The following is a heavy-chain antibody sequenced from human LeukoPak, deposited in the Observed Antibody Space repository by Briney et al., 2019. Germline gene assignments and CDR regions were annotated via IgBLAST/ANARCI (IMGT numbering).Heavy chain of an antibody. Sequence: SETLSLTCTVSGVSVSSYYWSWIRQSPGKGLEWIGYIYFSGSTNYNPSLKRRVTMSVVTSKNQFSLRLTSVTAADTATYYCARVGGSNFYNYGMDVWGQGTTVIVSS. CDR3: ARVGGSNFYNYGMDV. D-gene: IGHD4-11*01. CDR1: GVSVSSYY. J-gene: IGHJ6*02. CDR2: IYFSGST. V-gene: IGHV4-59*02.